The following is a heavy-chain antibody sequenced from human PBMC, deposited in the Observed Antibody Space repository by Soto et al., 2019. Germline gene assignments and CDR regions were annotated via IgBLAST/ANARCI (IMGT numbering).Heavy chain of an antibody. J-gene: IGHJ4*02. CDR1: GYIFSDNY. V-gene: IGHV1-2*02. CDR2: INPKSGGT. CDR3: ARAREDSSGWFDY. D-gene: IGHD6-19*01. Sequence: QVPLVQSGAEVKQPGASMKVSCKASGYIFSDNYIHWVRQAPGQGLEWMAWINPKSGGTNYARNFQGRVTLTRDTSISTAYRDLSRLTSDDTAVYYCARAREDSSGWFDYWGQGTLVTVSS.